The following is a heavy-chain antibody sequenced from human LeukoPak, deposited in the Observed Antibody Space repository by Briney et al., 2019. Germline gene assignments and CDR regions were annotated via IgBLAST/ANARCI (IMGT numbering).Heavy chain of an antibody. D-gene: IGHD4-17*01. Sequence: ASVKVSCKASGYTFTSYGISWVRQAPGQGLEWMGWISAYNGNTKYAQRLQGRVTMTTDTSTGTAYMELRSLRSDDTAVYYCANRVDYGDYYGMDVWGQGTTVTVSS. CDR2: ISAYNGNT. CDR3: ANRVDYGDYYGMDV. V-gene: IGHV1-18*01. CDR1: GYTFTSYG. J-gene: IGHJ6*02.